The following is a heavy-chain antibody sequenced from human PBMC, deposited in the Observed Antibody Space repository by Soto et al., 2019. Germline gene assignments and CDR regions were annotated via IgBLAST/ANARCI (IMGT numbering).Heavy chain of an antibody. Sequence: ASVKVSCKASGYTFTGYYIHWVRQAPGQGLEWMGWINPNSGGTNYAQKFQGRVTMTKATSISTAYTELSRLRSDDTAVYYCARVQYDILTGYSFDYWGQGALVTVSS. CDR1: GYTFTGYY. J-gene: IGHJ4*02. V-gene: IGHV1-2*02. CDR2: INPNSGGT. D-gene: IGHD3-9*01. CDR3: ARVQYDILTGYSFDY.